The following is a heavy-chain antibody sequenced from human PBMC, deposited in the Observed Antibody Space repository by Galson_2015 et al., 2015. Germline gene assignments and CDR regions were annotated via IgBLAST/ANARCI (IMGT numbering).Heavy chain of an antibody. D-gene: IGHD6-19*01. CDR3: AGDSGGAVADYWYFDV. CDR1: GFTFSSYS. V-gene: IGHV3-21*01. J-gene: IGHJ2*01. CDR2: ISSSSSYI. Sequence: SLRLSCAASGFTFSSYSMNWVRQAPGKGLEWVSSISSSSSYIYYADSVKGRFTISRDNAKNSLYLQMNSLRAEDTAVYYCAGDSGGAVADYWYFDVWGRGTLVIVSS.